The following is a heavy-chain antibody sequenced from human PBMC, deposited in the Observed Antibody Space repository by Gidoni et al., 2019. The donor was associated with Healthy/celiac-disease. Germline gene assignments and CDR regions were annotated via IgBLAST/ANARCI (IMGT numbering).Heavy chain of an antibody. CDR2: IYYSGST. Sequence: QLQLQESGPGLVKPSETLSLTCTVSGGSISSSSYYWGWIRQPPGKGLEWIGSIYYSGSTYYNPSLKSRVTISVDTSKNQFSLKLSSVTAADTAVYYCARQVLYYDILTEQGPATHFDPWGQGTLVTVSS. J-gene: IGHJ5*02. CDR1: GGSISSSSYY. D-gene: IGHD3-9*01. V-gene: IGHV4-39*01. CDR3: ARQVLYYDILTEQGPATHFDP.